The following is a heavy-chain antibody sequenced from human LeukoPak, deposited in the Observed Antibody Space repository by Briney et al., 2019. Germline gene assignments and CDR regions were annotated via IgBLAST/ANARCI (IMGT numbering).Heavy chain of an antibody. J-gene: IGHJ4*02. D-gene: IGHD3-10*01. CDR3: AKGYYGSGSYYNDYYFDY. Sequence: GGSLRLSCAASGFTFSSYGMSWVRQAPGKGLEWVSAISGSGGSTYYADSVKGRFTISRDNSKNTLYLQMNSLRAEDTAVYYCAKGYYGSGSYYNDYYFDYWGQGTLVTVSS. V-gene: IGHV3-23*01. CDR1: GFTFSSYG. CDR2: ISGSGGST.